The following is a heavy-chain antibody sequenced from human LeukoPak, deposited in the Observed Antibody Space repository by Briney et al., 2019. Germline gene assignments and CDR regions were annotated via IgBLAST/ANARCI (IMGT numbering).Heavy chain of an antibody. J-gene: IGHJ4*02. CDR3: ATVEPATGWDY. D-gene: IGHD1-14*01. V-gene: IGHV5-51*01. CDR2: IYPADSDT. Sequence: GESLKISCKGSGYSFSSYWIGWVRQMPGKGLEWMGIIYPADSDTRYTPSFQGQVTISAEKSIPHAYLQWSSLKASDTAMYYCATVEPATGWDYWGQGTLVTVSS. CDR1: GYSFSSYW.